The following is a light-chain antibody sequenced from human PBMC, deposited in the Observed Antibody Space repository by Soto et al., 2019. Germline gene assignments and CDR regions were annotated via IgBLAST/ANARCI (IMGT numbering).Light chain of an antibody. J-gene: IGKJ1*01. CDR2: GAS. Sequence: IQVTQSPSTLSASEGARATISCRASQGIGNAVGWYQQNPGKPPKLLIYGASNLQSGVPPRFSGSGSGTDFTLTISSLQPEDFATYYCLLYINYPWTFGQGTKVDIK. V-gene: IGKV1-6*01. CDR1: QGIGNA. CDR3: LLYINYPWT.